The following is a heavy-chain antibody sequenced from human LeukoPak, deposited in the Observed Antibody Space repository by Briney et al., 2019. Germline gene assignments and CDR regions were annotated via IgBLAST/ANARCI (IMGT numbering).Heavy chain of an antibody. CDR2: IIPILGIA. J-gene: IGHJ3*02. Sequence: SVKVSCKASGGTFSSYAISWVRQAPGQGLKWMGRIIPILGIANYAQKFQGRVTITADKSTSTAYMELSSLRSEDTAVYYCASPTPRITMIVHAFDIWGQGTMVTVSS. CDR3: ASPTPRITMIVHAFDI. V-gene: IGHV1-69*04. CDR1: GGTFSSYA. D-gene: IGHD3-22*01.